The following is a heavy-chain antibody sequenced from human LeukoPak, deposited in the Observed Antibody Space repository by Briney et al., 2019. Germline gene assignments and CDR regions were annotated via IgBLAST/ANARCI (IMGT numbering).Heavy chain of an antibody. CDR1: GYTFTNYY. CDR3: ATIEAAGSSFDY. J-gene: IGHJ4*02. D-gene: IGHD6-13*01. V-gene: IGHV1-46*01. CDR2: INPSGGTT. Sequence: GASVKVSCKASGYTFTNYYMHWVRQAPGQGLEWMGIINPSGGTTNYAQKFQGRITMTRDTSTSTVYVELTSLRSEDTAVYYCATIEAAGSSFDYWGQGTLVTVS.